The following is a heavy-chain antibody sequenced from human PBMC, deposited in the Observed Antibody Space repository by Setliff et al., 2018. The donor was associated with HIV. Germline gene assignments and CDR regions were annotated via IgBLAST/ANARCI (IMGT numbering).Heavy chain of an antibody. CDR1: GYTFTSYD. CDR3: ARSHFLTGYFHYYFDY. D-gene: IGHD3-9*01. CDR2: INPNSGGT. V-gene: IGHV1-2*04. J-gene: IGHJ4*02. Sequence: ASVKVSCKASGYTFTSYDINWVRQATGQGLEWMGWINPNSGGTDYAQKFQGWVTMTRDTSITTAYMELSRLRSDDTAVYYCARSHFLTGYFHYYFDYWGQGTPVTVSS.